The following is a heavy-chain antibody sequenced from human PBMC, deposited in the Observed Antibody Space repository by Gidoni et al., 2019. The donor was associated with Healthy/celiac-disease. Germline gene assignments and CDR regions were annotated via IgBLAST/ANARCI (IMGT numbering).Heavy chain of an antibody. Sequence: QVQLQESGQGLVKPAGTLSLTCAVSGGSISSSNWWRWGRQPPGKGLEWSGEIYHSGSTNYTPSLQSRVTISVAQSKNQFSLTLSSLTAADTAVYYCARWIYCSSTSCYTPLDYYYGMDVWGQGTTVTVSS. CDR3: ARWIYCSSTSCYTPLDYYYGMDV. D-gene: IGHD2-2*02. J-gene: IGHJ6*02. CDR1: GGSISSSNW. CDR2: IYHSGST. V-gene: IGHV4-4*02.